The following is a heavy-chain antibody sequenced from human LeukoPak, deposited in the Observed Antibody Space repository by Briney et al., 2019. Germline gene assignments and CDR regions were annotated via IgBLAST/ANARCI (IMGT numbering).Heavy chain of an antibody. CDR3: ARTYGGNCDY. D-gene: IGHD4-23*01. V-gene: IGHV6-1*01. Sequence: SQTLSLTCAVSGDSVSSSNAAWNWIRRSPSRGFEWLGRTYFRSKWYNDYAASVKSRITVNPDTSKNHFSLQLSSVTPEDTAVYYCARTYGGNCDYWGQGTLVTVSS. J-gene: IGHJ4*02. CDR1: GDSVSSSNAA. CDR2: TYFRSKWYN.